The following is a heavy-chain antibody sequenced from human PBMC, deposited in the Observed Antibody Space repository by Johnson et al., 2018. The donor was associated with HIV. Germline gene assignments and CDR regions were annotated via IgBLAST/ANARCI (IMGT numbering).Heavy chain of an antibody. CDR3: ARDGFDI. V-gene: IGHV3-30*03. CDR2: ISYDGSNK. Sequence: QVQLVESGGGVVQPGRSLRLSCAASGFTFSSYGMHWVRQAPGKGLEWVAVISYDGSNKYYADSVKGRFTISRDNSKNTLYLQMNSLRAEDTAVYSCARDGFDIWGQGTMVTVSS. CDR1: GFTFSSYG. J-gene: IGHJ3*02.